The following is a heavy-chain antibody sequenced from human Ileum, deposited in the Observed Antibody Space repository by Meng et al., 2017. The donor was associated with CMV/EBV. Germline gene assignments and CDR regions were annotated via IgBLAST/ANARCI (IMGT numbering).Heavy chain of an antibody. V-gene: IGHV1-8*01. CDR1: GYAFSNYG. J-gene: IGHJ5*02. Sequence: ASVKVSCKASGYAFSNYGISWVRQATGQGREWMGLMNPNSGNTGYAQKFQGRVTMTRNISISTAYMELSSLSSEDTAVYYCARIYSSNTWGQGTLVTVSS. D-gene: IGHD6-13*01. CDR2: MNPNSGNT. CDR3: ARIYSSNT.